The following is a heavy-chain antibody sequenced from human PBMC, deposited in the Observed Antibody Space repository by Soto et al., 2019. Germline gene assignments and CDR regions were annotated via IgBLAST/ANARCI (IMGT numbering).Heavy chain of an antibody. Sequence: GESLKIACKGCGYSFTSYWIGCEHQMPGKGLEWMGIIYPGDSDTRYSPSFQGQVTISADKSISTAYLQWSSLKASDTAMYYCASAIRYYYDSSGYLGYWGQGTLVTV. J-gene: IGHJ4*02. CDR1: GYSFTSYW. CDR3: ASAIRYYYDSSGYLGY. CDR2: IYPGDSDT. V-gene: IGHV5-51*07. D-gene: IGHD3-22*01.